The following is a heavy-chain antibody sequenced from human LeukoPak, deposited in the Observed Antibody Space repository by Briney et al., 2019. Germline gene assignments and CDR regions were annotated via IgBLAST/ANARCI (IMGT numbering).Heavy chain of an antibody. J-gene: IGHJ4*02. CDR2: ISSSGSTI. Sequence: GGSLRLSCAASGFTFSDYYMSWIRQAPGKGLEWVSYISSSGSTIYYADSVKGRFTISRDNAKNSLYLQMNSLRAEDTAVYYCARRVQREYSNYGDDYWGQGTLVTVTS. CDR1: GFTFSDYY. D-gene: IGHD4-11*01. CDR3: ARRVQREYSNYGDDY. V-gene: IGHV3-11*04.